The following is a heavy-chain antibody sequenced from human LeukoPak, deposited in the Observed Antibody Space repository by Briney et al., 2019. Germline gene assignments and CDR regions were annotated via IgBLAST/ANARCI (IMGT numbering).Heavy chain of an antibody. CDR2: ISGSGENT. D-gene: IGHD2-21*02. V-gene: IGHV3-23*01. CDR1: GFSFSNYG. CDR3: AKWRLGGGDCLYH. Sequence: GGSLRLSCAASGFSFSNYGMTWVRQAPGKGLEWVSGISGSGENTYYADSVMGRFTISRGNSKNTLYLQMNSLRAEDTAVYYCAKWRLGGGDCLYHWGQGTLVTVSS. J-gene: IGHJ5*02.